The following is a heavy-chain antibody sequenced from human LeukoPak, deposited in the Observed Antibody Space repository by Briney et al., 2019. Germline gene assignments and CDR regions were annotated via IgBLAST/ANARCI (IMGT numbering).Heavy chain of an antibody. CDR3: ARRPNYYYYGMDV. J-gene: IGHJ6*02. Sequence: MSSETLSLTCTVSGDSISSYYWSWIRQPPGKGLEWIGYIYYSGSTNYNPSLKSRVTISVDTSKNQFSLKLSSVTAADTAVYYCARRPNYYYYGMDVWGQGTLVTVSS. CDR1: GDSISSYY. V-gene: IGHV4-59*01. CDR2: IYYSGST.